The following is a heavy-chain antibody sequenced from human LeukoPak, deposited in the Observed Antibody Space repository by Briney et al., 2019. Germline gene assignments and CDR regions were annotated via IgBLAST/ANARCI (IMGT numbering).Heavy chain of an antibody. Sequence: GGSLRLSCAASGFTFSSYGMHWVRQAPGKGLEWVAVISYDGSNKYYADSVKGRFTISRDNSKNTLYLQMNSLRAEDTAVYYCAKDSSGWYYYFDYWGQGTLVTVSS. D-gene: IGHD6-19*01. V-gene: IGHV3-30*18. J-gene: IGHJ4*02. CDR1: GFTFSSYG. CDR2: ISYDGSNK. CDR3: AKDSSGWYYYFDY.